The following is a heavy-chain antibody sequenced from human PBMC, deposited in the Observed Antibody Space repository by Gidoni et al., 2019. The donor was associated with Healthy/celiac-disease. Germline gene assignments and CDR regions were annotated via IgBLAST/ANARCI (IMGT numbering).Heavy chain of an antibody. J-gene: IGHJ6*02. CDR3: TAGYSSGWYRKDYYYYGMDV. CDR2: IRSKANSYAT. CDR1: GFTFSGPA. Sequence: EVQLVESGGGLVQPGGSLNLSCAASGFTFSGPAMHWVRQASGKGLEWVGRIRSKANSYATAYAASVKGRFTISRDDSKNTAYLQMNSLKTEDTAVYYCTAGYSSGWYRKDYYYYGMDVWGQGTTVTVSS. V-gene: IGHV3-73*01. D-gene: IGHD6-19*01.